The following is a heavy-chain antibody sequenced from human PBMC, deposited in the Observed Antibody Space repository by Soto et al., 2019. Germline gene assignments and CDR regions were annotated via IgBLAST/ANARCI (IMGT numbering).Heavy chain of an antibody. V-gene: IGHV3-11*06. CDR2: ISSSSSYT. Sequence: GGALRLSXAASGFTFSDYYMSWIRQAPGKGLEWVSYISSSSSYTNYADSVKGRFTISRDNAKNSLYLQMNSLRAEDTAVYYCAVTRPYYIFFDYWGQGTLVTVSS. J-gene: IGHJ4*02. D-gene: IGHD3-10*01. CDR3: AVTRPYYIFFDY. CDR1: GFTFSDYY.